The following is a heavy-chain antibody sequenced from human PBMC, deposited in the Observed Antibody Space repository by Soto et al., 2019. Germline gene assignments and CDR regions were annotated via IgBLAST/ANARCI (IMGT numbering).Heavy chain of an antibody. CDR3: ERLYRSSCDY. J-gene: IGHJ4*02. V-gene: IGHV3-23*01. Sequence: GGTLGLSSAASRVTFSTYAMRWVRQAPGNGMYSVSSITCSVDRRXXADSVKGXXTISIDNSQSTLHLQXNILRAEDTAVYYCERLYRSSCDYWGQGX. D-gene: IGHD6-13*01. CDR2: ITCSVDRR. CDR1: RVTFSTYA.